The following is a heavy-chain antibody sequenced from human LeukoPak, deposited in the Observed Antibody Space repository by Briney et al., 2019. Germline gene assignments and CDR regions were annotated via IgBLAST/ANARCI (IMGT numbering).Heavy chain of an antibody. CDR3: ARDSEVPAAIGGWLGEYDFDY. J-gene: IGHJ4*02. Sequence: GGSLRLSCAASGFTFSSYWMSWVRQAPGKGLEWVANIKQDGSEKYYVDSVKGRFTISRDNAKNSLYLQMNSLRAEDTAVYYCARDSEVPAAIGGWLGEYDFDYWGQGTLVTVSS. CDR2: IKQDGSEK. CDR1: GFTFSSYW. D-gene: IGHD2-2*01. V-gene: IGHV3-7*01.